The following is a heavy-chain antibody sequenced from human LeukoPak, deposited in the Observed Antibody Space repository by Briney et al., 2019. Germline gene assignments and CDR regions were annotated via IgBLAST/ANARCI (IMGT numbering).Heavy chain of an antibody. CDR2: IYPGVSET. V-gene: IGHV5-51*01. CDR1: GFSFTSYW. Sequence: GESLKISCKGSGFSFTSYWIAWVRQMPGKGLEWMGIIYPGVSETRYNPAFQGQVTISADKSNTTAYLQWSSLKASDTAIYYCTRRQWTAYAIGDYWGQGTLVTVSS. CDR3: TRRQWTAYAIGDY. D-gene: IGHD2-8*01. J-gene: IGHJ4*02.